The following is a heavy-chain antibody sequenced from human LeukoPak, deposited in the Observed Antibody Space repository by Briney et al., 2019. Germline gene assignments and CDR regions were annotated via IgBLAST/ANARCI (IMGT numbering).Heavy chain of an antibody. J-gene: IGHJ5*02. CDR2: IIVTLGTP. V-gene: IGHV1-69*04. CDR3: ARAVDDDLAGYYWGDWFDP. CDR1: GGTFTNYA. D-gene: IGHD3-9*01. Sequence: ASVKVSCKATGGTFTNYAVSWVRQAPGQGLEWMGRIIVTLGTPNYAQKFQGRVAITADKSTSTAYMELSSLRSEDTAVYYCARAVDDDLAGYYWGDWFDPWGQGTLVTVSS.